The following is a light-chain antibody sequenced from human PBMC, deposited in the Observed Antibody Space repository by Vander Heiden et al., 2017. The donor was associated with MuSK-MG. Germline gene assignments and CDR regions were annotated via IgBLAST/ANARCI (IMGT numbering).Light chain of an antibody. V-gene: IGKV3-20*01. CDR1: QSVSSNY. CDR2: GAS. Sequence: EIVLPQSPGTLSLSPVERATLSCRASQSVSSNYLAWYQQKPGQAPRLLFYGASSRATGIPDRFSGSGSGTDFTLTISRLEPEDFAVYYCQQYGSSPPYTFGQGTKLEIK. J-gene: IGKJ2*01. CDR3: QQYGSSPPYT.